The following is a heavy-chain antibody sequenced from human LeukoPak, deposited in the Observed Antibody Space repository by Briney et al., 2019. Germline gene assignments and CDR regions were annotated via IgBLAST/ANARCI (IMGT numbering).Heavy chain of an antibody. CDR3: ARGGLMGDFDY. Sequence: GGSLRLSCAASGFTFSSYGMHWVRQAPGKGLEWVAVISYDGSNKYYADSVKGRFTISRDNSKNTLYLQMNSLRAEDTAVYYCARGGLMGDFDYWGQGTLVTVSS. CDR1: GFTFSSYG. CDR2: ISYDGSNK. V-gene: IGHV3-30*03. J-gene: IGHJ4*02. D-gene: IGHD3-10*01.